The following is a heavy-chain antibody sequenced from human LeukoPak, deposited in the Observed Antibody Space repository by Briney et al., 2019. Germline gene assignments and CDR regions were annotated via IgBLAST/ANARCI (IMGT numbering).Heavy chain of an antibody. D-gene: IGHD3/OR15-3a*01. Sequence: SETLSLTCAVSGDSLSSSYSYWGWIRQPPGMGLEWIGSIYYTGNTYYNASLKSQVSISIDTSKNQFSLKLTSVTAADTAVYYCARQTGSGLFILPGGQGTLVTVSS. V-gene: IGHV4-39*01. J-gene: IGHJ4*02. CDR2: IYYTGNT. CDR3: ARQTGSGLFILP. CDR1: GDSLSSSYSY.